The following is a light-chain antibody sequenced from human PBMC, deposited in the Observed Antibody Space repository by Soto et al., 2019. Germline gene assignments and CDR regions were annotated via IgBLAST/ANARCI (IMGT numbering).Light chain of an antibody. CDR2: DVS. CDR1: SSDVGGYNY. CDR3: NSYTSSSTVV. J-gene: IGLJ2*01. V-gene: IGLV2-14*03. Sequence: QLVLTQPASVSGSPGQSITISCTGTSSDVGGYNYVSWYQHHPGKAPKLMIYDVSNRPSGVSDRFSGSKSGNTASLTISGLQAEDEADYYCNSYTSSSTVVFGGGTKLTVL.